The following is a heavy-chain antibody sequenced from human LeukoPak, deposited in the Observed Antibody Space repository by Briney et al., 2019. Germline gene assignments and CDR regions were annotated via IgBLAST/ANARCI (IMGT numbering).Heavy chain of an antibody. D-gene: IGHD3-3*01. CDR3: ARGDVLRFLEWLQSYYYYGMDV. CDR1: GFTFSSYA. J-gene: IGHJ6*02. V-gene: IGHV3-30*04. CDR2: ISYDGSNK. Sequence: PGRSLRLSCAASGFTFSSYAMHWVRQAPGKGLEWVAVISYDGSNKYYADSVKGRFTISRDNSKNTLYLQMNSLRAEDTAVYYCARGDVLRFLEWLQSYYYYGMDVWGQGTTVTVSS.